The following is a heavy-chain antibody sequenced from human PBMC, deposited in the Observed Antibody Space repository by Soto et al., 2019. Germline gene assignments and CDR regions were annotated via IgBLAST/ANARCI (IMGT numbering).Heavy chain of an antibody. Sequence: GASVKVSCKASGYTFTSYDINWVRQATGQGLEWMGWMNPNSGNTGYAQKFQGRVTMTRNTSISTAYMELSSLRSEDTAVYYCASSGAVAGMDYPFDIWGQGTMVTVS. CDR1: GYTFTSYD. CDR3: ASSGAVAGMDYPFDI. CDR2: MNPNSGNT. D-gene: IGHD6-19*01. J-gene: IGHJ3*02. V-gene: IGHV1-8*01.